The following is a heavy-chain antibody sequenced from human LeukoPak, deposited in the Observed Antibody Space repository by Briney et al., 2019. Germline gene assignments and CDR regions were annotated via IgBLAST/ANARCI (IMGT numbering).Heavy chain of an antibody. J-gene: IGHJ4*02. CDR3: ATDRMWYSSSWYYFDY. V-gene: IGHV1-24*01. CDR1: GYTLTELS. CDR2: FDPEDGET. Sequence: ASVKVSCKVPGYTLTELSMHWVRQAPGKGLEWMGGFDPEDGETIYAQKFQGRVTMTEDTSTDTAYMELSSLRSEDTAVYYCATDRMWYSSSWYYFDYWGQGTLVTVSS. D-gene: IGHD6-13*01.